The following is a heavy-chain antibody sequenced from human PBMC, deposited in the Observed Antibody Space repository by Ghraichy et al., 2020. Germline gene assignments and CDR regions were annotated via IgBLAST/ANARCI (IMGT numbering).Heavy chain of an antibody. V-gene: IGHV3-30*04. CDR3: ARDKPAAILPGHYYYYYGMDV. CDR1: GFTFSSYA. J-gene: IGHJ6*02. D-gene: IGHD2-2*02. CDR2: ISYDGSNK. Sequence: GALRLSCAASGFTFSSYAMHWVRQAPGKGLEWVAVISYDGSNKYYADSVKGRFTISRDNSKNTLYLQMNSLRAEDTAVYYCARDKPAAILPGHYYYYYGMDVWGQGTTVTVSS.